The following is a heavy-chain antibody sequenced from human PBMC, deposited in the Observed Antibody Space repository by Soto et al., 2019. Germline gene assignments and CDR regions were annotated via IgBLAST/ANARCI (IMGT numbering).Heavy chain of an antibody. CDR3: ARGRYSSSSPNYYYYYYMDV. CDR2: IYSGGST. D-gene: IGHD6-6*01. V-gene: IGHV3-66*01. J-gene: IGHJ6*03. CDR1: GFTVSSNY. Sequence: GGSLRLSCAASGFTVSSNYMSWVRQAPGKGLEWVSVIYSGGSTYYADSVKGRFTISRDNSKNTLYLQMNSLRAEDTAVYYCARGRYSSSSPNYYYYYYMDVWGKGTTVTVSS.